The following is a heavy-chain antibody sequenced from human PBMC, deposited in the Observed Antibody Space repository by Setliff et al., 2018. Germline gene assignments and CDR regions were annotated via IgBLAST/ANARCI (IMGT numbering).Heavy chain of an antibody. D-gene: IGHD6-19*01. CDR2: THYSGST. CDR3: ARTGLSYSSGWYSDY. Sequence: SGPTLVNPTQTLTLTCTFSGFSLSTSGMRVSWIRQPPGKGLEWIGHTHYSGSTNYNPSLKSRVTISVDTSKNQFSLKLNSVTAADTAVYYCARTGLSYSSGWYSDYWGQGTLVTVSS. CDR1: GFSLSTSGMR. J-gene: IGHJ4*02. V-gene: IGHV4-61*08.